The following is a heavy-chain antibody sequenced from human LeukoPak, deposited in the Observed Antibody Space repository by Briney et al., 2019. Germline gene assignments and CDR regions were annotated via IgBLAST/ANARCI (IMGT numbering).Heavy chain of an antibody. V-gene: IGHV4-59*01. Sequence: SETLSLTCTVSGGSISSYYWSWIRQPAGKGLEWIGYIYYSGSTNYNPSLKSRATISVDTSKNQFSLKLSSVTAADTAVYYCARDFEATGFDPWGQGTLVTVSS. D-gene: IGHD5-24*01. CDR1: GGSISSYY. J-gene: IGHJ5*02. CDR3: ARDFEATGFDP. CDR2: IYYSGST.